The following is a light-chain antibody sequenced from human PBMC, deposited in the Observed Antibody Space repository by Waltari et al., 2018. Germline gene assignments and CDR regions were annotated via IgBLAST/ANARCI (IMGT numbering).Light chain of an antibody. CDR3: QHYVSLPAT. J-gene: IGKJ1*01. CDR1: QSVSRT. V-gene: IGKV3-20*01. Sequence: EIVLTQSPGTLSLSPGERATLSCRSSQSVSRTLAWYQQKPGKAPRLLIYGASTSATGIPERFSGGGSGTDFSLTISRLEPEDFAVYYCQHYVSLPATFGQGTKVEIK. CDR2: GAS.